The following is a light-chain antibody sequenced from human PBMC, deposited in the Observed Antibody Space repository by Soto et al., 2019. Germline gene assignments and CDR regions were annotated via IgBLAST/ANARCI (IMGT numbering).Light chain of an antibody. V-gene: IGKV3-15*01. Sequence: EIVMTQSPATLSVSQGERATLSCRASESVSSNLAWYQQKPGQAPRLLIYGASTRATGIPARFSGSGSRTEFTLTISSLQSEDFAVYYCQQYNKWPLTFGGGTKVEIK. CDR2: GAS. CDR3: QQYNKWPLT. CDR1: ESVSSN. J-gene: IGKJ4*01.